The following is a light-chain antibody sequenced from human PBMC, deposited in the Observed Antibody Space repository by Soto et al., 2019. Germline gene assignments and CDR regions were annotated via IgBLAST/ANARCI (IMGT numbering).Light chain of an antibody. CDR3: SLYTSENTYV. Sequence: QSVLTQPPSASVSPGQSVTISLAGTSTDFVSYNRVSCYQQPPGTAPKLIIYEASNRPSGVPDRFSGSKSGNTASLTISGLQAADEADYYCSLYTSENTYVFGTGTKVTVL. CDR1: STDFVSYNR. CDR2: EAS. V-gene: IGLV2-18*01. J-gene: IGLJ1*01.